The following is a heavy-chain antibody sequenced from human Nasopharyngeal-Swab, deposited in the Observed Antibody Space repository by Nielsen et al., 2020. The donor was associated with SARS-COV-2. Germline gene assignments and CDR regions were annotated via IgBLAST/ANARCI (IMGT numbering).Heavy chain of an antibody. CDR1: GFTFSSYW. V-gene: IGHV3-21*01. CDR2: ISTTSDYI. D-gene: IGHD3-9*01. Sequence: GGSLRLSCAASGFTFSSYWMSWVRQAPGKGLEWVSSISTTSDYIYYADSVKGRFTISRDNARNSLHLQMHSLRAEDTAVYYCVRDGYFDWSFGYWGRGTLVTVSS. J-gene: IGHJ4*02. CDR3: VRDGYFDWSFGY.